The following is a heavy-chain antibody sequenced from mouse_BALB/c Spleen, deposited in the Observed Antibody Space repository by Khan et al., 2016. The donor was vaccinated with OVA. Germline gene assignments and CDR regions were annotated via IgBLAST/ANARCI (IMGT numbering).Heavy chain of an antibody. J-gene: IGHJ2*01. CDR1: GFTFSSYA. CDR2: ISSGGSIT. V-gene: IGHV5-9-3*01. CDR3: TRVAWGYFDY. Sequence: EVELVESGGGLVKPGGSLKLSCAASGFTFSSYAMSWIRQTPEKRLEWVATISSGGSITYYPDSVKGRFTISRDNAKSTLYLQMSSLRSEDTAMYYCTRVAWGYFDYWGQGTTLTVSS.